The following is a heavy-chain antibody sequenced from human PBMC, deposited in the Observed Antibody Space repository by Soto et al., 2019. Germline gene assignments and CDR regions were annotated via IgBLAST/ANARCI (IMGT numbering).Heavy chain of an antibody. CDR3: ARTRSFTLGFYYDGMDV. J-gene: IGHJ6*02. Sequence: HGESLKISCQGSGYSFASCWIGWVRQMPGKDLEWMGIIYPGDSDTRYSPSFQGQVTISADKSLRTAYLQWTSLKASDTALYYCARTRSFTLGFYYDGMDVWGQGTTVTVSS. D-gene: IGHD6-6*01. CDR2: IYPGDSDT. CDR1: GYSFASCW. V-gene: IGHV5-51*01.